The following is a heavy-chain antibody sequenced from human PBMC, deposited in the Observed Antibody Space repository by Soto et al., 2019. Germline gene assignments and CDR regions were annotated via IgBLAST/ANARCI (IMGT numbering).Heavy chain of an antibody. CDR3: AHGSGWLSDY. CDR2: IYWDDNN. J-gene: IGHJ4*02. CDR1: GFSLTSTAVG. D-gene: IGHD6-19*01. V-gene: IGHV2-5*02. Sequence: QITLKESGPPLVKPTQTLTLTCTFSGFSLTSTAVGVNWIRQPPGKALEWLALIYWDDNNQYNPSLKSRLTVTKDTPKNQVVLTMTNMDPVDTATYYCAHGSGWLSDYWGQGTLVTVSS.